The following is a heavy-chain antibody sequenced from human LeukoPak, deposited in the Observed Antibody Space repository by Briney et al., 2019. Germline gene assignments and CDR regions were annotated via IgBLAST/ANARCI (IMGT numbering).Heavy chain of an antibody. V-gene: IGHV4-39*02. CDR2: IHYSGII. CDR1: GGSISRSSYY. Sequence: NPSETLSLTCTVSGGSISRSSYYWGCIRQPPGKGLEWIGSIHYSGIIYYNPSLKSRVTISVDTSKNHFSLKLSSVTAADTAVYYCARDPAFDYWGQGTLVTVSS. J-gene: IGHJ4*02. CDR3: ARDPAFDY.